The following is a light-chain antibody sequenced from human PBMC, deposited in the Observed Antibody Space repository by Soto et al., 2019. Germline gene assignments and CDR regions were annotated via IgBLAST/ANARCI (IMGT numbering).Light chain of an antibody. CDR2: GNT. Sequence: QSVLTQSPSASETPGQRVTISCSGSTSNIGRNYVCWYQQFPGTAPKLLIYGNTQRPSGVPDRFSGSKSGTSASLAISGLRSEDEADYYCAAWDNSLSGYVFGTGIKLTVL. J-gene: IGLJ1*01. V-gene: IGLV1-47*02. CDR1: TSNIGRNY. CDR3: AAWDNSLSGYV.